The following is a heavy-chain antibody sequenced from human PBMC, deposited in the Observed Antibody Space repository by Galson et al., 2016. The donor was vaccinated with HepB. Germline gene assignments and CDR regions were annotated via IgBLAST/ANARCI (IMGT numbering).Heavy chain of an antibody. J-gene: IGHJ4*02. D-gene: IGHD3-16*01. CDR1: GFTFSDYY. CDR2: ISSSSIDT. V-gene: IGHV3-11*05. CDR3: AREAGNGGDD. Sequence: SLRLSCAASGFTFSDYYMSWIRQAPGKGLEWISYISSSSIDTNYADSVKGRFTISRDNAKNSLYLQMNSLRAEDTAVYYGAREAGNGGDDWGQGTLVTVSS.